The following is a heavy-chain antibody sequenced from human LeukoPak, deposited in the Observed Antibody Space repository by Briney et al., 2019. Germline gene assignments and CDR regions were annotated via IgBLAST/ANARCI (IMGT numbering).Heavy chain of an antibody. D-gene: IGHD6-13*01. Sequence: GGSLRLSCAASGFIFSDQAMHWVRQAPGKGLEWVATISYDGRDKHYGDSVKGRFTISRDNFKNTVYLQMNSLRVDDTAIYYCARAHSAAGYLGWFDPWGQGTLVTVSS. CDR3: ARAHSAAGYLGWFDP. V-gene: IGHV3-30-3*01. CDR1: GFIFSDQA. J-gene: IGHJ5*02. CDR2: ISYDGRDK.